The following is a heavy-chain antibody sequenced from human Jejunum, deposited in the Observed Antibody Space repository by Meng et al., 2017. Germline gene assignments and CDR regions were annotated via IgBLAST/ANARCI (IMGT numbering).Heavy chain of an antibody. CDR2: IKPNNGCT. V-gene: IGHV1-2*02. J-gene: IGHJ4*02. CDR3: ARDLCGSNYNYYFAY. D-gene: IGHD1-26*01. Sequence: ASVNVPCKASGYTFSDYNMHWVRQAPGQGLAWMGWIKPNNGCTNDPQKFQGRVTMTRDNSISTGYMELSALRPDDTAIYYCARDLCGSNYNYYFAYWGQGTLVTVSS. CDR1: GYTFSDYN.